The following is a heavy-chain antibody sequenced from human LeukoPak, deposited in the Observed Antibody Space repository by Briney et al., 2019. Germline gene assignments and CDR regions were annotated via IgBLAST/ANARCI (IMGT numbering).Heavy chain of an antibody. J-gene: IGHJ6*03. CDR2: ISYDGSNK. V-gene: IGHV3-30*04. CDR3: ARGKTGSYYSRSYYMDV. D-gene: IGHD3-10*01. CDR1: GFTFSSYA. Sequence: PGGSLRLSCAASGFTFSSYAMHWVRQAPGKGLEWVAVISYDGSNKYYADSVKGRFTISRDNAKNSLYLQMNSLRAEDTAVYYCARGKTGSYYSRSYYMDVWGKGTTVTISS.